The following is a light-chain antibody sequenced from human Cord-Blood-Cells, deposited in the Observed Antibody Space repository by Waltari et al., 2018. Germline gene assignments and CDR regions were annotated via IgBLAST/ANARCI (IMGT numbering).Light chain of an antibody. Sequence: QSVLTQPPPVSAVPGQKVTIPCSGSSSHIGHNYVSWYQQLPGTAPKLLIYDNKKRPSGIPDRFSGSKSGTSATLGITGLQTGDEADYYCGTWDSSLSAYVFGTGTKVTVL. CDR3: GTWDSSLSAYV. CDR1: SSHIGHNY. V-gene: IGLV1-51*01. CDR2: DNK. J-gene: IGLJ1*01.